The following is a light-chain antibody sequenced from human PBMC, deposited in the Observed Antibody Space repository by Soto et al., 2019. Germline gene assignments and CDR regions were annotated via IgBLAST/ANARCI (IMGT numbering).Light chain of an antibody. CDR3: QTWGTGAWV. Sequence: QLVLTQSPSASASLGASVKLTCTLSSGRSSYAIAWHQQQPEKGPRYLMKLNSDGSHSKGDGIPDRFSGSSSGAERYLTISSLQSEDEADYYCQTWGTGAWVLGGGTKLTVL. V-gene: IGLV4-69*01. CDR1: SGRSSYA. CDR2: LNSDGSH. J-gene: IGLJ3*02.